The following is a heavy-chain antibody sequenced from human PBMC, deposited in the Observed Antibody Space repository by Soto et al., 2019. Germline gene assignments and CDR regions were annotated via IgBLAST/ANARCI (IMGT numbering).Heavy chain of an antibody. Sequence: VQLVESGGGLVQPGGSLRLSCAASGFTFSSYSMNWVRQAPGKGLEWVSYISSSSSTIYYADFVKARFTISRDNAKNSLYLQMNSLRDEDTAVYYCARPEYSSSSYGMDVWGQGTTVTVSS. D-gene: IGHD6-6*01. J-gene: IGHJ6*02. V-gene: IGHV3-48*02. CDR2: ISSSSSTI. CDR1: GFTFSSYS. CDR3: ARPEYSSSSYGMDV.